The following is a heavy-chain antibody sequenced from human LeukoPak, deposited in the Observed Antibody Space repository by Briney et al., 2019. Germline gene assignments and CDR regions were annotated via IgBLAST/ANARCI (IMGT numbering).Heavy chain of an antibody. J-gene: IGHJ4*02. CDR3: AREGRQDYVYFDY. Sequence: PSETLSLTCTVSGGSISDYYWSWIRQPPGKGLDWIGYINYSGNTNYNPSLKSRVTISVYTSKNQFSLRLTSVTAADTAVFYCAREGRQDYVYFDYWGQGSLVTVSS. D-gene: IGHD4-17*01. CDR1: GGSISDYY. V-gene: IGHV4-59*01. CDR2: INYSGNT.